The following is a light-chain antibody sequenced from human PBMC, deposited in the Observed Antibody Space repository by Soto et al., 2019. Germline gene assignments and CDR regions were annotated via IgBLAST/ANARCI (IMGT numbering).Light chain of an antibody. V-gene: IGLV2-11*01. J-gene: IGLJ1*01. Sequence: SALAQPRSVSGSPGQSVTISCTGTYSDIGTYDAVSWYQQNPGKAPKIIIYDVTKRPSGVPDRFSGSKSGSTASLTISGLQAEDEADYYCCSYAGNYIYVFGTGTKVTVL. CDR3: CSYAGNYIYV. CDR1: YSDIGTYDA. CDR2: DVT.